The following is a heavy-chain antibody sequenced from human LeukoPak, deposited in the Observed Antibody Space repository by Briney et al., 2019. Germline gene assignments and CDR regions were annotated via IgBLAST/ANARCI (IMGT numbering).Heavy chain of an antibody. CDR3: ASRPITMVRGVIALKYYFDY. D-gene: IGHD3-10*01. CDR1: GGTFSSYA. J-gene: IGHJ4*02. CDR2: IIPIFGTA. Sequence: GASVKVPCKASGGTFSSYAISWVRQAPGQGLEWMGGIIPIFGTANYAQKFQGRVTITADESTSTAYMELSSLRSEDTAVYCCASRPITMVRGVIALKYYFDYWGQGTLVTVSS. V-gene: IGHV1-69*13.